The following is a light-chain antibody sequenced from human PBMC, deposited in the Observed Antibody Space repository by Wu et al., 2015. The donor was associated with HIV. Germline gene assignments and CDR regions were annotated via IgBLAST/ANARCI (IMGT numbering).Light chain of an antibody. V-gene: IGKV3-20*01. J-gene: IGKJ2*01. Sequence: EIVLTQSPGTLSLSPGERATLSCRASQSVNSNYLAWYQQKPGQAPRLLIYGASRRATGIPDRFSGSGSGTDFILSITRLESEDFAVYYCQQYGSSWYTFGQGTKLEIK. CDR2: GAS. CDR1: QSVNSNY. CDR3: QQYGSSWYT.